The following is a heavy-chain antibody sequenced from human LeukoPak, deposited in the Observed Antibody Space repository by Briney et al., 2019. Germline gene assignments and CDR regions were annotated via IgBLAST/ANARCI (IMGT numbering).Heavy chain of an antibody. CDR2: INTDTGNP. CDR1: GYTFTSYT. CDR3: ARTQDNYADY. D-gene: IGHD2-2*01. J-gene: IGHJ4*02. V-gene: IGHV7-4-1*02. Sequence: ASVKVSCKASGYTFTSYTINWVRQAPGQGLEWMGWINTDTGNPTYAQGFTGRFVFSLDTSVSTAYLQISSLKAEDAAIYYCARTQDNYADYWGQGTLVTVSS.